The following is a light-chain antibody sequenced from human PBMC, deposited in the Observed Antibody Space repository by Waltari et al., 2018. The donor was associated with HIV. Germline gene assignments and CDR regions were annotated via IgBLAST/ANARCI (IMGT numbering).Light chain of an antibody. CDR3: CSFADRNYKV. Sequence: HSALTQPASVSGSPGQSITISCTGTRNDVGRSNYVPWYQQHPGKAPKLIIFEIRNRPSGVSSRFSGSKSGNTASLTISGLQPEDEADYYCCSFADRNYKVFGTGTQVTVL. J-gene: IGLJ1*01. V-gene: IGLV2-14*01. CDR1: RNDVGRSNY. CDR2: EIR.